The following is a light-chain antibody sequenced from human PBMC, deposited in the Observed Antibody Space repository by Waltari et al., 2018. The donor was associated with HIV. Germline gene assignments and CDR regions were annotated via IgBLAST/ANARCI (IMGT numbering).Light chain of an antibody. J-gene: IGLJ2*01. CDR1: SSHIGAGYD. CDR3: QSYDSNLSGV. V-gene: IGLV1-40*01. Sequence: QSVLTQPPSVSGAPGPRVTISCTGSSSHIGAGYDVHWYQQFPGTAPKLLIYGNSNRPSGVPDRFSGSKSGTSASLAITGLQAEDEADYYCQSYDSNLSGVFGGGTKLTVL. CDR2: GNS.